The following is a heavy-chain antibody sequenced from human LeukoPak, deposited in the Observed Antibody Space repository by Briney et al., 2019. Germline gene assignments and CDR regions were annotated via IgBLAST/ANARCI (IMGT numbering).Heavy chain of an antibody. J-gene: IGHJ4*02. V-gene: IGHV1-2*02. D-gene: IGHD5-18*01. CDR2: INPNSGAT. Sequence: ASVKVSCKASGYTFTGYYMHWVRQAPGQGLEWMGWINPNSGATNYAQKFQGRVTMTRDTSISTAYMELSSLRSDDTAVYYCAKDTGNFNFGDYWGQGTLVTVSS. CDR1: GYTFTGYY. CDR3: AKDTGNFNFGDY.